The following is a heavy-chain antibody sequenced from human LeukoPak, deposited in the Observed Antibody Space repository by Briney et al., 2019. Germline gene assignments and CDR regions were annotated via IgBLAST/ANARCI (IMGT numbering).Heavy chain of an antibody. CDR2: TYYRSKWSN. Sequence: SQTLSLTCAISGDSVSSDTTAWNWIRQSPSGGLEWLGRTYYRSKWSNHYALSVKSRVTVTPDTSKNQFSLQLSSVTPEDTAMYYCARGTAARGFDSWGQGTLVTVSS. J-gene: IGHJ4*02. V-gene: IGHV6-1*01. CDR1: GDSVSSDTTA. CDR3: ARGTAARGFDS. D-gene: IGHD6-6*01.